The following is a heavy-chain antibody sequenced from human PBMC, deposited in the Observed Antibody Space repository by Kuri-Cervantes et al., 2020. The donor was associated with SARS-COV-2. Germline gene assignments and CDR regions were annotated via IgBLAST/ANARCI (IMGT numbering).Heavy chain of an antibody. J-gene: IGHJ4*02. D-gene: IGHD3-22*01. CDR2: ISYYGSNK. CDR3: ARGGGGYYQTYFDY. Sequence: GESLKISCAASGFTFSSYAMHWVRQAPGKGLEWVAVISYYGSNKYYADSVKDRFTISRNNSKNTLYLQMNSLRAEDKAVYYWARGGGGYYQTYFDYWGQETLVTVSS. CDR1: GFTFSSYA. V-gene: IGHV3-30-3*01.